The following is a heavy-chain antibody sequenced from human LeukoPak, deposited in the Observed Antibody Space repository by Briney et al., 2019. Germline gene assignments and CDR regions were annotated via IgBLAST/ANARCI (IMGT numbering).Heavy chain of an antibody. CDR3: AKSYGSGSYSDAFDI. J-gene: IGHJ3*02. CDR1: GFTFSSYW. Sequence: GGSLRLSCAASGFTFSSYWMSWVRQAPGKGLEWVANIKQDGSEKYYVDSVKGRFPISRDNAKNSLYLQMNSLRAEDTAVYYCAKSYGSGSYSDAFDIWGQGTMVTVSS. CDR2: IKQDGSEK. V-gene: IGHV3-7*01. D-gene: IGHD3-10*01.